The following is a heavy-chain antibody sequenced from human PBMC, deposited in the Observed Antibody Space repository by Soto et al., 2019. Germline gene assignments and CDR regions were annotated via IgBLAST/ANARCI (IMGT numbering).Heavy chain of an antibody. CDR3: ARQDGYYYYMDV. V-gene: IGHV4-59*08. Sequence: QVELQESGPGLVKPSETLSLTCTVSGGSFSSHYWSWIRQPPGGGMEWIGYVFYTGSTNYNPSLRSRVLISVDTSKNQFSLKLRSVTAADTAVYYCARQDGYYYYMDVWGKGTTVTVSS. J-gene: IGHJ6*03. CDR1: GGSFSSHY. CDR2: VFYTGST.